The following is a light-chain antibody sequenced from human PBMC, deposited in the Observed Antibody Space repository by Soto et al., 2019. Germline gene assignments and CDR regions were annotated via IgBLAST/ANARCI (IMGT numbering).Light chain of an antibody. CDR1: QGISNY. J-gene: IGKJ1*01. CDR2: AAS. V-gene: IGKV1-27*01. CDR3: QKYNSALWT. Sequence: DIQMTQSPSSLSASVGDRVTITCRASQGISNYLAWYQQKPGKVPKLLIYAASTLQSGVPSRFSGSRSGTDFTLTISSLQPEDVATSYCQKYNSALWTFGQGTKVEIK.